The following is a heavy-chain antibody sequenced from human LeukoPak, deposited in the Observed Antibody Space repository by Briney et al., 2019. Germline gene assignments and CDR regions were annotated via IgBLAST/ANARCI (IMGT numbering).Heavy chain of an antibody. CDR3: ARGSRYYYCMDV. V-gene: IGHV4-34*01. Sequence: KTSETLPLTCAVYGGSFSGYYWSWIRQPPGKGLEWIGEINHSGSTNYNPSLKSRVTISVDTSKNQFSLKLSSVTAADTAVYYCARGSRYYYCMDVWGKGTTVTVSS. CDR2: INHSGST. CDR1: GGSFSGYY. J-gene: IGHJ6*03.